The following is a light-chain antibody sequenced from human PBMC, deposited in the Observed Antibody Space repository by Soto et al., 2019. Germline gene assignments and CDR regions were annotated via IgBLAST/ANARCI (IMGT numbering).Light chain of an antibody. CDR3: QQFNSYPMT. CDR1: QDIRGA. CDR2: DVS. Sequence: AIQLTQSPSSLSASVGDRVTITCRASQDIRGALDWYQQKPGKAPKILIYDVSTLESGVPSRFSGSSSGTDFTLTISSLQPVDFATYYCQQFNSYPMTFGQGTRLEIK. V-gene: IGKV1-13*02. J-gene: IGKJ5*01.